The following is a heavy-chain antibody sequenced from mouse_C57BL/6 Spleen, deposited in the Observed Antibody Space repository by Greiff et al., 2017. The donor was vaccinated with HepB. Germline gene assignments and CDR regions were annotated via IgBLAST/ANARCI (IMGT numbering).Heavy chain of an antibody. Sequence: QVLLKQPGAELVKPGASVKLSCKASGYTFTSYWMHWVKQRPGRGLEWIGRIDPNSGGTKDNEKFKSKATLTVDKPSSTAYMQLSSLTSEDSAVYYCARDYYGSSYRYWYFDVWGTGPPVTVSS. CDR3: ARDYYGSSYRYWYFDV. V-gene: IGHV1-72*01. D-gene: IGHD1-1*01. CDR1: GYTFTSYW. CDR2: IDPNSGGT. J-gene: IGHJ1*03.